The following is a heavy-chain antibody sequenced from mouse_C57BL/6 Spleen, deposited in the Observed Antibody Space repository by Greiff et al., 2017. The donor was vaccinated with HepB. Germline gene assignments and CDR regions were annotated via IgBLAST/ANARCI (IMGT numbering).Heavy chain of an antibody. J-gene: IGHJ3*01. CDR2: IYPGDGDT. CDR3: ARFDEYDGGAWFAY. CDR1: GYAFSSYW. Sequence: VQLQQSGAELVKPGASVKISCKASGYAFSSYWMNWVKQRPGKGLEWIGQIYPGDGDTNYNGKFKGKATLTADKSSSTAYMQLSSLTSEDSAVYFCARFDEYDGGAWFAYWGQGTLVTVSA. V-gene: IGHV1-80*01. D-gene: IGHD2-4*01.